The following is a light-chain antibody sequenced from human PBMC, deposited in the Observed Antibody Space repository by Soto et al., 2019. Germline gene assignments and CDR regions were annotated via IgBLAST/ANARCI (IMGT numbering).Light chain of an antibody. Sequence: QSALTHPASVSGSPGQSITISCTGTSSDLGDYNYVSWYQLHPGEAPKLMIYDVTNRPSGVSNRFSGSKSGNTAPLTISGLQAEEETDYYCSSYTSTNTLVFGTGTKLTVL. CDR3: SSYTSTNTLV. CDR2: DVT. CDR1: SSDLGDYNY. J-gene: IGLJ1*01. V-gene: IGLV2-14*01.